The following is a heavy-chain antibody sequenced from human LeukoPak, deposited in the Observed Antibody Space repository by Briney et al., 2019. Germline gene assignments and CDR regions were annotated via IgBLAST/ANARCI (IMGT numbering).Heavy chain of an antibody. Sequence: GGSLRLSCAASGFTFSSYAMSWVRQAPGKGLEWVSAISGSGGSTYYADSVKGRFTISRDNSKNTLYLQMNSLRAEDTAVYYCAKERMVRLLWFGPGRDALWNYWGQGTLVTVSS. J-gene: IGHJ4*02. CDR2: ISGSGGST. V-gene: IGHV3-23*01. D-gene: IGHD3-10*01. CDR3: AKERMVRLLWFGPGRDALWNY. CDR1: GFTFSSYA.